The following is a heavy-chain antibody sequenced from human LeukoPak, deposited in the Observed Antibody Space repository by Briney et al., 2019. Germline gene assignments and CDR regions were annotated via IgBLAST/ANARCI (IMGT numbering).Heavy chain of an antibody. Sequence: PGGSLRLSCAASGFTFDDYAMHWVRQAPGKGLEWVSGISWNSGSIGYADSVKGRFTISRDNAKNSLYLQMNSLRAEDTALYYCAKDRLGAPGDYWGQGTLVTVPS. V-gene: IGHV3-9*01. D-gene: IGHD3-10*01. CDR3: AKDRLGAPGDY. J-gene: IGHJ4*02. CDR1: GFTFDDYA. CDR2: ISWNSGSI.